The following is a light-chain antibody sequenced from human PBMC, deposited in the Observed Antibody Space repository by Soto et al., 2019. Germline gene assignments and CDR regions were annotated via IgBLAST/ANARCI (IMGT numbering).Light chain of an antibody. V-gene: IGKV3-20*01. CDR2: GSS. CDR3: QQYGISPWT. Sequence: EVVLTQSPGALSLSPGERVTLSCRASQSLRARYLAWYQQKPGQAPRLLVYGSSSRATGIPDRFSGTGSETDFTLIISRLEPEDCAVYYCQQYGISPWTFGQVTKVDIK. J-gene: IGKJ1*01. CDR1: QSLRARY.